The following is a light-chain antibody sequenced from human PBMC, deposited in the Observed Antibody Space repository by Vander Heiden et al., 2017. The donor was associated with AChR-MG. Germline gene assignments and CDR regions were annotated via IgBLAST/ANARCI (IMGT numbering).Light chain of an antibody. V-gene: IGKV3-20*01. CDR3: QQVGSSPWT. CDR2: GAS. Sequence: ELVLTQSPGTLSLSPGERATLSCRASQSVSSSYLGWYQQKPGQAPRLLIYGASSRATGIPDRFSGSGSGTDFTLTISRLEPEDFAVYYCQQVGSSPWTFGQGTKVEIK. J-gene: IGKJ1*01. CDR1: QSVSSSY.